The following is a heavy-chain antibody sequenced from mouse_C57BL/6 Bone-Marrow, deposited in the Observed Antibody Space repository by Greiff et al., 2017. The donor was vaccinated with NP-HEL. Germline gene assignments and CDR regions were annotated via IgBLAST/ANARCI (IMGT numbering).Heavy chain of an antibody. CDR1: GFTFSSYG. CDR3: ARHYYSNYFDY. D-gene: IGHD2-5*01. CDR2: ISSGGSYT. J-gene: IGHJ2*01. Sequence: EVKLVESGGDLVKPGASLKLSCAASGFTFSSYGMSWVRQTPDKRLEWVATISSGGSYTYYPDSLKGRFTMSRDNAKNTLYLQMSRLKSEDTDIYYCARHYYSNYFDYWGQGNTITVTS. V-gene: IGHV5-6*01.